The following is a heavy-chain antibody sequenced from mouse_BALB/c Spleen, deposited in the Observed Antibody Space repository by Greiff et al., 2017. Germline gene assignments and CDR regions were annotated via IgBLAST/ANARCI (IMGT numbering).Heavy chain of an antibody. V-gene: IGHV1-87*01. CDR2: IYPGDGDT. CDR3: AREGYGNYVRNAMDY. J-gene: IGHJ4*01. D-gene: IGHD2-1*01. Sequence: QVQLQQSGAELARPGASVKLSCKASGYTFTSYWMQWVKQRPGQGLEWIGAIYPGDGDTRYTQKFKGKATLTADKSSSTAYMQLSSLASEDSAVYYCAREGYGNYVRNAMDYWGQGTSVTVSS. CDR1: GYTFTSYW.